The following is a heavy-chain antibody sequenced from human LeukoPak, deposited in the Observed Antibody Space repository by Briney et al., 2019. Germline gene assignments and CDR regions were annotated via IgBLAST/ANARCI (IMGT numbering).Heavy chain of an antibody. CDR1: GGSISGKY. D-gene: IGHD3-10*01. Sequence: SETLSLTCTVSGGSISGKYWTWIRQPPGKGLEWIGYIYYSGSTNYNPSLKSRVTISVDTSKNQFSLKLSSVTAADTAVYYCASWVYGSGSYYRFDHWGQGTLVTVSS. V-gene: IGHV4-59*01. CDR2: IYYSGST. CDR3: ASWVYGSGSYYRFDH. J-gene: IGHJ4*02.